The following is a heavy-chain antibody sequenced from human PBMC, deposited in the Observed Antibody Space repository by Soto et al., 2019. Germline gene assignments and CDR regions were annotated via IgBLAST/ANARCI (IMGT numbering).Heavy chain of an antibody. CDR3: ARDRAGYGDSKWGLDL. V-gene: IGHV4-61*01. J-gene: IGHJ2*01. CDR1: GGSVSRDNYY. CDR2: IYYSGST. Sequence: QVQLQESGPGLVKPSETLSLTCSVSGGSVSRDNYYWSWIRQPPGKGLEWIGYIYYSGSTDYNPSLKSRVNISVDTSKNQFSLELCSVTAADTAVYYCARDRAGYGDSKWGLDLWGRGTLVTVSS. D-gene: IGHD4-17*01.